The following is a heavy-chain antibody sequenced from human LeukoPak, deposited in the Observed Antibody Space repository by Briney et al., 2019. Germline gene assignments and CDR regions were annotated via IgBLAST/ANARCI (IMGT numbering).Heavy chain of an antibody. CDR1: GFTFSSYS. CDR3: ASLAYCGGDCQNLFDY. V-gene: IGHV3-21*01. Sequence: KPGGSLRLSCAASGFTFSSYSMNWVRQAPGKGLEWVSSISSSSSYIYYADSVKGQFTISRDNAKNSLYLQMNSLRAEDTAVYYCASLAYCGGDCQNLFDYWGQGTLVTVSS. D-gene: IGHD2-21*02. J-gene: IGHJ4*02. CDR2: ISSSSSYI.